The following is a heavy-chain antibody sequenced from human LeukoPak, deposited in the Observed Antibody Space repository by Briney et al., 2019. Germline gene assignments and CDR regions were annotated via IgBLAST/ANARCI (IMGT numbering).Heavy chain of an antibody. Sequence: KPGGSLRLSCAASGFTFSSYAMSWVRQAPGKGLEWVSSISGHSSYIYYADSMKGRFTISRDNAKNSLYLQMNSLRAEDTAVYYCARAYYYDSSAYYWFDYWGQGTLVTVSS. CDR3: ARAYYYDSSAYYWFDY. CDR1: GFTFSSYA. D-gene: IGHD3-22*01. V-gene: IGHV3-21*01. J-gene: IGHJ4*02. CDR2: ISGHSSYI.